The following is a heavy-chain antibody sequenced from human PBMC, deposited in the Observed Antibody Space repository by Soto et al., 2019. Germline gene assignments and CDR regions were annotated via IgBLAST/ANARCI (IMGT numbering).Heavy chain of an antibody. CDR3: VRVDRGGLDL. Sequence: EVQLVESEGGLVQRGGSLRLSCAASGFTFNYYWMHWVRQAPGQGLVWVSHIHSDGSKTTYADSVKGRFTISRDNAKDTLYLQMKSLRAEDTAVYDCVRVDRGGLDLWGQGTKVTVSS. CDR1: GFTFNYYW. V-gene: IGHV3-74*01. D-gene: IGHD2-15*01. CDR2: IHSDGSKT. J-gene: IGHJ3*01.